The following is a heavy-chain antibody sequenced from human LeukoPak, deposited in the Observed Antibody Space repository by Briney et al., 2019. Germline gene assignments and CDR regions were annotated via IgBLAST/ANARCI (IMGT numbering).Heavy chain of an antibody. Sequence: GGSLRLSCAASGFTFSSYAMHWVRQAPGKGLEYVSAISSNGGSTYYANSVKGRFTISRDNSKNTLYLQMGSLRAEDMAVYYCARGRITIVLDYWGQGTLVTVSS. J-gene: IGHJ4*02. V-gene: IGHV3-64*01. CDR3: ARGRITIVLDY. D-gene: IGHD3-9*01. CDR1: GFTFSSYA. CDR2: ISSNGGST.